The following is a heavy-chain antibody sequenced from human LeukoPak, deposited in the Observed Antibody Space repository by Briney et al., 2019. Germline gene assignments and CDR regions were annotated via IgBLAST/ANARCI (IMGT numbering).Heavy chain of an antibody. CDR2: IRYDGSNK. D-gene: IGHD1-26*01. CDR1: GFTFSSYG. Sequence: PGGSLRLSCAASGFTFSSYGMHWVRQAPGKGLEWVAFIRYDGSNKYYADSVKGRFTISRGNSKNTLYLQMNSLRAEDTAVYYCARESKGGSYSYSGNFDYWGQGTLVTVSS. CDR3: ARESKGGSYSYSGNFDY. J-gene: IGHJ4*02. V-gene: IGHV3-30*02.